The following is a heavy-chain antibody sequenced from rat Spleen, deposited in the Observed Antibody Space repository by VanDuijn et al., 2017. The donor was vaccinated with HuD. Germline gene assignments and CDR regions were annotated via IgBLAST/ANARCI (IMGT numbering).Heavy chain of an antibody. CDR3: TRGYYFDC. V-gene: IGHV5-29*01. J-gene: IGHJ2*01. D-gene: IGHD1-11*01. CDR2: ISYDGSTT. CDR1: GFTFSDYY. Sequence: EVQLVESDGGLVQPGRSLKLSCAASGFTFSDYYMAWVRQAPTKGLEWVATISYDGSTTYYRDSVKGRFTISRDNAKSTLYLQMDSLRSEDTATYYCTRGYYFDCWGRGVMVTVSS.